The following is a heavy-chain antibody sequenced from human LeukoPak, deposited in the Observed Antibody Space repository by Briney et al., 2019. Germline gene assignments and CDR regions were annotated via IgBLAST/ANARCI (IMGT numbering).Heavy chain of an antibody. J-gene: IGHJ5*01. Sequence: NPSETLSLTCSVSGVSIRDYYWRWIPQPAGEGPEWIGRNYSSCSNRYNPSRQSRVTLSVDTSKNEVSLRLSSVTAADTAVYYCARDHTMMWGWFDSWGQGALVTVSS. CDR2: NYSSCSN. CDR3: ARDHTMMWGWFDS. V-gene: IGHV4-4*07. CDR1: GVSIRDYY. D-gene: IGHD3-22*01.